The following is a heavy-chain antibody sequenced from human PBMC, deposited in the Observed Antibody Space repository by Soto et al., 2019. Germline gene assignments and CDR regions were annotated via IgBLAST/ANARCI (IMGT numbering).Heavy chain of an antibody. CDR2: IYYSGST. D-gene: IGHD2-21*02. CDR1: VDSISSRSYY. V-gene: IGHV4-39*01. CDR3: ARQRTSVVTQAYFDV. J-gene: IGHJ4*02. Sequence: TSETLSLTCTVTVDSISSRSYYWGWIRQPPGKGLEWIGSIYYSGSTYNNPSLRSRVSMSIDTSKDQFSLKLKSVTAADTALYFCARQRTSVVTQAYFDVWGTGSLVTVS.